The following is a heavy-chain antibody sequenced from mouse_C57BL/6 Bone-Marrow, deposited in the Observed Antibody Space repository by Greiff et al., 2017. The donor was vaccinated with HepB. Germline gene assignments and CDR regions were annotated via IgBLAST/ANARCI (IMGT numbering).Heavy chain of an antibody. CDR3: PRRGYDHYYAMDY. J-gene: IGHJ4*01. CDR2: IHPNSGST. CDR1: GYTFTSYW. D-gene: IGHD3-1*01. V-gene: IGHV1-64*01. Sequence: QVQLQQPGAELVKPGASVKLSCKASGYTFTSYWMHWVKQRPGQGLEWIGMIHPNSGSTNYNEKFKSKATLTVDKSSSTAYMQLSSLTSEDSAVYYCPRRGYDHYYAMDYWGQGTSVTVSS.